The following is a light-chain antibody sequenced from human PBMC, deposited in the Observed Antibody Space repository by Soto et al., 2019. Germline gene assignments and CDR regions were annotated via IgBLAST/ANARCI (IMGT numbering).Light chain of an antibody. CDR1: QSVINSY. CDR3: QGYGSLR. CDR2: GAC. V-gene: IGKV3-20*01. Sequence: EIVLTQSPGTLSLSPGERATLSCRSSQSVINSYLAWYQQKQGQGPRLFIDGACGRDTGNRDRGSGSGSGLDFTISRRGLEDEDFAVYYWQGYGSLRFGGGTKVDIK. J-gene: IGKJ4*01.